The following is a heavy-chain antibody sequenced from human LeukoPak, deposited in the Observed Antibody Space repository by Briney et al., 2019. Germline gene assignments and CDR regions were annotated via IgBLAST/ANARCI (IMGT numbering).Heavy chain of an antibody. Sequence: ASVKVSCKASGGTFSSYAISWVRQAPGQGLEWMGGIIPIFGTANYAQKFQGRVTITADESTSTAYMELSSLRSEDTAVYYCARVLSSGGYYGFDYWGQGTRVTVSS. J-gene: IGHJ4*02. D-gene: IGHD1-26*01. CDR2: IIPIFGTA. CDR1: GGTFSSYA. CDR3: ARVLSSGGYYGFDY. V-gene: IGHV1-69*13.